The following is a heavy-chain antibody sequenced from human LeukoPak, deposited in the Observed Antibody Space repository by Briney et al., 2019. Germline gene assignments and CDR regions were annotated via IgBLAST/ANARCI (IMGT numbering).Heavy chain of an antibody. CDR3: ARHEGSVFDY. CDR2: IYYSGST. D-gene: IGHD6-6*01. Sequence: SETLSLTCTVSGGSISSYYWSWIRQPPGKGLEWIGYIYYSGSTNYNPSLKSRVTISVDTSKNQFSLKLSSVTAADTAVYYCARHEGSVFDYWGQGTLVTVSS. V-gene: IGHV4-59*08. CDR1: GGSISSYY. J-gene: IGHJ4*02.